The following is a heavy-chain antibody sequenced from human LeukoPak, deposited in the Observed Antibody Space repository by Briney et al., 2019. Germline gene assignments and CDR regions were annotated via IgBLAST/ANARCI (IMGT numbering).Heavy chain of an antibody. CDR3: ARAHYGDYAPFDY. Sequence: GGSLRLSCAASGFTFSSYSMNWVRQAPGKGLEWVSSISSSSSYIYYADSVKGRFTISRDNAKNSLYLQMKSLRAEDTAVYYCARAHYGDYAPFDYWGQGTLVTVSS. CDR1: GFTFSSYS. V-gene: IGHV3-21*01. CDR2: ISSSSSYI. D-gene: IGHD4-17*01. J-gene: IGHJ4*02.